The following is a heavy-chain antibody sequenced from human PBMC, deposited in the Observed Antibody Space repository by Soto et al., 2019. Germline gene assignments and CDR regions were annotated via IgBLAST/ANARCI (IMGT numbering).Heavy chain of an antibody. V-gene: IGHV4-34*01. CDR2: IYNSGRT. CDR3: ATFHPYEYYFEN. CDR1: GGSFSGYY. J-gene: IGHJ4*02. Sequence: SETLSLTCAVYGGSFSGYYWSWIRQPPGKGLEYIGYIYNSGRTNYNPSLESRVTIPIDTSNNKFSLKLNSVTTADTAVYFCATFHPYEYYFENWGQGILVTVSS. D-gene: IGHD3-3*01.